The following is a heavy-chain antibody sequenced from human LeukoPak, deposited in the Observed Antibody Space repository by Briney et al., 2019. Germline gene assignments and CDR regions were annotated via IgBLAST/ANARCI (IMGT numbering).Heavy chain of an antibody. J-gene: IGHJ1*01. CDR1: GFAFSSNG. CDR2: IKQDGSEK. CDR3: VSGFFYHGI. D-gene: IGHD2/OR15-2a*01. Sequence: GGSLRLSRAGSGFAFSSNGMTWVRQAPGKGLEWVANIKQDGSEKYYVDSVKGRFTISRDNAKNSLYLQMNSLRAEDTAVYYCVSGFFYHGIRGQVTLVTVSS. V-gene: IGHV3-7*05.